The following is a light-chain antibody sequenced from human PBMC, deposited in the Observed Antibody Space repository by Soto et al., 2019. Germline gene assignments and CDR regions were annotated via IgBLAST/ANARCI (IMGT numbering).Light chain of an antibody. CDR1: QSISSY. CDR3: QQSYSTPPR. V-gene: IGKV1-39*01. J-gene: IGKJ1*01. Sequence: DIQMTQSPSSLSASVGDSVTITCRASQSISSYLNWYQQKPGKAPKLLIYAASSLQSGVPSRFSGSGSGTDFTLTISSLQPEDFATYYCQQSYSTPPRFGQGTKVDSK. CDR2: AAS.